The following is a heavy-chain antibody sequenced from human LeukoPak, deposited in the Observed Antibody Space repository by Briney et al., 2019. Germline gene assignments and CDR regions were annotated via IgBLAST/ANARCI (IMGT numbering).Heavy chain of an antibody. CDR3: AKFGYGDYPYQAFDF. CDR1: GFTFSSYA. J-gene: IGHJ3*01. D-gene: IGHD4-17*01. V-gene: IGHV3-23*01. Sequence: GGSLRLSCAASGFTFSSYAMSWVRQAPGKGLEWVSAISGSGGSTYYADYVRGRFTISRDNSKNTLYLQMNSLRAEDTAVYYCAKFGYGDYPYQAFDFWGQGTRVTVSS. CDR2: ISGSGGST.